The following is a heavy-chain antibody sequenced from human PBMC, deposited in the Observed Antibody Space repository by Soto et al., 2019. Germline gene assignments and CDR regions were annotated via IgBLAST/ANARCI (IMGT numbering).Heavy chain of an antibody. V-gene: IGHV4-39*01. CDR2: IYYSGST. Sequence: QLQLQESGPGLVKPSETLSLTCSVSGGSISSSSYFWGWIRQPPGKGLEWIGSIYYSGSTYYNPSLTXRXTXSXYTSKNQFSLKLSSVTAADTAVYYCARHPSDFWFDPWGQGTLVTVSS. J-gene: IGHJ5*02. CDR3: ARHPSDFWFDP. CDR1: GGSISSSSYF. D-gene: IGHD2-21*02.